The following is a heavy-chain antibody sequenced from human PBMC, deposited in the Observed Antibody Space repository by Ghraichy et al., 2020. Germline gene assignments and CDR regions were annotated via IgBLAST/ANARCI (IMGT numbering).Heavy chain of an antibody. Sequence: SQTLSLTCTVSGASISSESYYWGWIRQPPGKGLEWVGIIFYSGSTSYNPSLKSRVTISEDTSKNQFSLKLGSVTAADTAVYYCARGMTYYYDSSGYLFDYWGQGSLVTVSS. CDR2: IFYSGST. D-gene: IGHD3-22*01. CDR3: ARGMTYYYDSSGYLFDY. CDR1: GASISSESYY. V-gene: IGHV4-39*01. J-gene: IGHJ4*02.